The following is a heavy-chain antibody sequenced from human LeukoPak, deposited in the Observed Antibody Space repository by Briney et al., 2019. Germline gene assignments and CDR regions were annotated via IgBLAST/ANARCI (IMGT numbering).Heavy chain of an antibody. Sequence: SETLSLTCTVSGGSISSYYWSWIRQPPGMGLEWIGYIYYSGSTNYNPSLKSRVTISVDTSKNQFSLKLSSVTAADTAVYYCASAAPALYDLDYWGQGTLVTVSS. CDR1: GGSISSYY. J-gene: IGHJ4*02. CDR2: IYYSGST. D-gene: IGHD2-2*02. CDR3: ASAAPALYDLDY. V-gene: IGHV4-59*12.